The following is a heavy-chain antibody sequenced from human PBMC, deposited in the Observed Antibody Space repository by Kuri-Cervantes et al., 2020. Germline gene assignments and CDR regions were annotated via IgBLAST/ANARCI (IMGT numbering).Heavy chain of an antibody. CDR3: ARGEVYYDFWSGYYPNWFDP. CDR1: GFTFDDYA. Sequence: SLKISCAASGFTFDDYAMHWVRQAPGKGLEWVSGISWNSGNIGYADSVKGRFTISRDNAKNSLYLQMNSLRAEDTAVYYCARGEVYYDFWSGYYPNWFDPWGQGTLVTVSS. J-gene: IGHJ5*02. CDR2: ISWNSGNI. V-gene: IGHV3-9*01. D-gene: IGHD3-3*01.